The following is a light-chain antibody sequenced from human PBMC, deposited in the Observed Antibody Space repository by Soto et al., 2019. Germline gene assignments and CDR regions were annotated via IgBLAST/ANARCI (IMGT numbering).Light chain of an antibody. CDR1: QSIGYW. J-gene: IGKJ1*01. V-gene: IGKV1-5*01. CDR2: AAS. Sequence: DIQMTQSPSRLSASVGDRVTITCRASQSIGYWLAWYQQKPGKAPKLLIYAASTLETGVPSRFSGSGFGAEFTLTIASLQPDDSATYYCQHYNSYSEAFGQGTKVELK. CDR3: QHYNSYSEA.